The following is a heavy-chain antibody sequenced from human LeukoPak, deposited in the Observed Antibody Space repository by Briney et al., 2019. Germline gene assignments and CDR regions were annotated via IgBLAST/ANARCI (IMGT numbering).Heavy chain of an antibody. D-gene: IGHD1-1*01. CDR3: ARPDNLPNAFDI. J-gene: IGHJ3*02. CDR2: IYPGDSDT. V-gene: IGHV5-51*01. Sequence: GESLKISCKGSGYRFTSYWIAWVRQMPGKGLKWMRIIYPGDSDTRYSPSFQGQVTISADRSISTAYLQWSSLKASDTAMYYCARPDNLPNAFDIWGQGTMVTVPS. CDR1: GYRFTSYW.